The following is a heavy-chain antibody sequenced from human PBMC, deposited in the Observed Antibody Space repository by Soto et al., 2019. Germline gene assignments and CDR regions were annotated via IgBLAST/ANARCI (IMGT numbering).Heavy chain of an antibody. V-gene: IGHV4-31*03. CDR2: IYFSGRT. D-gene: IGHD3-9*01. CDR1: GVSTSGGSYY. J-gene: IGHJ4*02. CDR3: AGPLPPLTGYPSF. Sequence: QVQLQESGPGLVKPSQTLSLICTVSGVSTSGGSYYWNWLRQRPGKGLEWIGYIYFSGRTYYNPSLESRLTISVDTSKHQFSLNLRSVTAADTSVYYCAGPLPPLTGYPSFWGQGTLVTVTS.